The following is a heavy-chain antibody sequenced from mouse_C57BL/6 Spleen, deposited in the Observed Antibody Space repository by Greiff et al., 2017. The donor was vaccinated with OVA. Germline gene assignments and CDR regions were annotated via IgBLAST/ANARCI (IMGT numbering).Heavy chain of an antibody. CDR1: GYTFTSYW. J-gene: IGHJ2*01. V-gene: IGHV1-55*01. CDR3: ARWGFITTVGDY. Sequence: QVQLQQPGAELVKPGASVKMSCKASGYTFTSYWITWVKQRPGQGLEWIGDIYPGSGSTNYNEKFKSKATLTVDTSSSTAYMQLSSLTSEDSAVYYCARWGFITTVGDYWGQGTTLTVSS. D-gene: IGHD1-1*01. CDR2: IYPGSGST.